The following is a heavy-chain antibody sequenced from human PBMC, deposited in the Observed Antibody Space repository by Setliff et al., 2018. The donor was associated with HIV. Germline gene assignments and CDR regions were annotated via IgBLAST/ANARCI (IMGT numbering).Heavy chain of an antibody. Sequence: GGSLRLSCTTSGTYGMHWVRQAPGKGLEWVAVIWNDGSNKFYGDSVQGRFTMTRDTSANTVFMQMSSLRSEDTSIFYCAMTKMIYYFDYWGPGTLVTVSS. CDR1: GTYG. V-gene: IGHV3-33*02. CDR2: IWNDGSNK. D-gene: IGHD3-16*01. J-gene: IGHJ4*02. CDR3: AMTKMIYYFDY.